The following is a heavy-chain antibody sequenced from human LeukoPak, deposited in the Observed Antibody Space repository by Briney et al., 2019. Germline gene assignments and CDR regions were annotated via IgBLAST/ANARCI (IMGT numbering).Heavy chain of an antibody. CDR1: GFTFSTYA. CDR3: ARDRGRYYDSRGFYWGYYFDS. V-gene: IGHV3-23*01. J-gene: IGHJ4*02. D-gene: IGHD3-22*01. CDR2: ISGSGDST. Sequence: PGGSLRLSCAASGFTFSTYAVNWVRHAPGKGREWVSTISGSGDSTYYADSVKGRFTISRDNSKDTLYLQMSSVRGDDTAVYYCARDRGRYYDSRGFYWGYYFDSWGQGILVTVST.